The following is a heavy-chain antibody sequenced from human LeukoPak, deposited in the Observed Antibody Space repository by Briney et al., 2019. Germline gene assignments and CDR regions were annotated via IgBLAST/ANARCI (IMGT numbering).Heavy chain of an antibody. Sequence: AGGSLRLSCAVSRLNFSPYGMNWVRQSPGRGLEWVSYISSTDTQYYADSVKGRFTISRDNAKNSLYLQMNSLRAEDTAVYYCAELGITMIGGVWGKGTTVTISS. CDR3: AELGITMIGGV. V-gene: IGHV3-48*03. CDR1: RLNFSPYG. CDR2: ISSTDTQ. D-gene: IGHD3-10*02. J-gene: IGHJ6*04.